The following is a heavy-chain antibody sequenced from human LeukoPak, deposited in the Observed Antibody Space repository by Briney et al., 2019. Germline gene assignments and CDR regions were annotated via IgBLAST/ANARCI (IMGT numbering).Heavy chain of an antibody. CDR3: ARGQTRWLQGVYYFDY. Sequence: PSETLSLTCAVYGGSFSGYYWSWIRQPPGKGLEWIGEINHSGSTNYNPSLKSRVTISVDTSKNQFSLKLSSVTAADTAVYYCARGQTRWLQGVYYFDYWGQGTLVTVSS. D-gene: IGHD5-24*01. J-gene: IGHJ4*02. CDR1: GGSFSGYY. CDR2: INHSGST. V-gene: IGHV4-34*01.